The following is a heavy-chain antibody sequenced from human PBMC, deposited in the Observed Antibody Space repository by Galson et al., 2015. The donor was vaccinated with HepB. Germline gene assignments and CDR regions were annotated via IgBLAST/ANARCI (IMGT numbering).Heavy chain of an antibody. Sequence: SVKVSCKASGGTFSSYAISWVRQAPGQWLEWMGRIIPILGIANYAQKFQGRVTITADKSTSTAYMELSSLRSEDTAVYYCARSRGTGYGDDAFDIWGQGIMVTVSS. D-gene: IGHD3/OR15-3a*01. CDR3: ARSRGTGYGDDAFDI. CDR1: GGTFSSYA. CDR2: IIPILGIA. J-gene: IGHJ3*02. V-gene: IGHV1-69*04.